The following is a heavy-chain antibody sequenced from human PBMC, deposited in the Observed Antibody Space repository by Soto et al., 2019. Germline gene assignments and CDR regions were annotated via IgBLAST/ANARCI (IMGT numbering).Heavy chain of an antibody. CDR2: IYPGDSDT. Sequence: GESLKISCKGSGYSFTSYWIGWVRQMPGKGLEWMGIIYPGDSDTRYSPSFQGQVTISADKSISTAYLQWSSLKASDTAMYYCAGTRCSGGSCPSYYYGMGVWDRETRVTISS. CDR3: AGTRCSGGSCPSYYYGMGV. V-gene: IGHV5-51*01. J-gene: IGHJ6*04. CDR1: GYSFTSYW. D-gene: IGHD2-15*01.